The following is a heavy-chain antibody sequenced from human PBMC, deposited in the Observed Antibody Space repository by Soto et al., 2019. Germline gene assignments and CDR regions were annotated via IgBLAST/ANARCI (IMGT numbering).Heavy chain of an antibody. CDR3: ARVQVTARNAFDV. CDR1: GFTFSIYV. D-gene: IGHD2-21*02. J-gene: IGHJ3*01. Sequence: EVQLLESGGGLVQPGGSLRLSCEASGFTFSIYVMTWVRQAPGKGLEWVSAVSGSAGTTYYADSVKGWFSISRDNSKNTLYLQMNILTADDTAVDYCARVQVTARNAFDVWGHGTMVTVSS. V-gene: IGHV3-23*01. CDR2: VSGSAGTT.